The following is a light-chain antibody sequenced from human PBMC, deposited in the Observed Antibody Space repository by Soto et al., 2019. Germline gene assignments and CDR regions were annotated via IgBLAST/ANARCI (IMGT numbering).Light chain of an antibody. CDR3: YSYVGSYTWL. Sequence: QSALTQPRSVSGSPGQSVTISCTGTNSDVGGYNYVSWYQQHPGKAPKVMIYDVSKRPSGVPDRFSGSKSGNTASLTISGLQAEDEADYYCYSYVGSYTWLFGGGTKLTVL. V-gene: IGLV2-11*01. J-gene: IGLJ2*01. CDR1: NSDVGGYNY. CDR2: DVS.